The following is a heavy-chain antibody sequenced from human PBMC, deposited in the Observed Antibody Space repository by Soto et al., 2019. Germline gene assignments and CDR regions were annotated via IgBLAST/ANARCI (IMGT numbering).Heavy chain of an antibody. V-gene: IGHV1-8*01. D-gene: IGHD1-1*01. CDR1: GYTFTSYD. Sequence: ASVKVSCKASGYTFTSYDIYWVRQATGQGLEWMGWMNPNTGNSGYAQKLQGRVTMTSDTSISTAHMELSSLRSEDTAVYYCARRAETNGWNGFGADKYYFDFWGQGTLVTVSS. CDR2: MNPNTGNS. CDR3: ARRAETNGWNGFGADKYYFDF. J-gene: IGHJ4*02.